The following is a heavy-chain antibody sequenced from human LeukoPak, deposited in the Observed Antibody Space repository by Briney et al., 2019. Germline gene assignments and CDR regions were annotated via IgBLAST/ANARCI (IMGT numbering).Heavy chain of an antibody. CDR2: VDGGGGGT. J-gene: IGHJ4*02. Sequence: QSGGSLRLSCAASGFTLSSYAMTWVRQAPGRGLEWVSSVDGGGGGTYYADSVKGRFTISRDNSKDTLYLQMNNLRAEDTAVYYCVSFYETYWGRGTLVTVSS. CDR1: GFTLSSYA. CDR3: VSFYETY. V-gene: IGHV3-23*01. D-gene: IGHD2-2*01.